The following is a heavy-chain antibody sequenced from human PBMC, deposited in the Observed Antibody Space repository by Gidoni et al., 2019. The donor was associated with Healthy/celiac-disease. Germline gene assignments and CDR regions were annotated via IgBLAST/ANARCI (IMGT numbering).Heavy chain of an antibody. CDR1: GYTYTSYY. J-gene: IGHJ6*02. CDR3: ARARGIFGVVYGMDV. CDR2: INPSGDST. V-gene: IGHV1-46*01. Sequence: QVQLVQSGAEVKKPGASVKVSCKASGYTYTSYYMHWVRQAPGQGLEWMGIINPSGDSTSYAQKFQGRVTMTRDTSTSTVYMELSSLRSEDTAVYYCARARGIFGVVYGMDVWGQGTTVTVSS. D-gene: IGHD3-3*01.